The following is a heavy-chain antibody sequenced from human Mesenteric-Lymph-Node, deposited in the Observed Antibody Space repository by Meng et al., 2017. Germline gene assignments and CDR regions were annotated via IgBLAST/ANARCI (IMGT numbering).Heavy chain of an antibody. CDR3: ARYTGYSSGWYGEENYFDY. J-gene: IGHJ4*02. V-gene: IGHV1-18*01. D-gene: IGHD6-19*01. CDR1: GGTFSSYA. Sequence: ASVKVSCKASGGTFSSYAISWVRQAPGQGLEWMGWISAYNGNTNYAQKLQGRVTMTTDTSTSTAYMELRSLRSDDTAVYYCARYTGYSSGWYGEENYFDYWGQGTLVTVSS. CDR2: ISAYNGNT.